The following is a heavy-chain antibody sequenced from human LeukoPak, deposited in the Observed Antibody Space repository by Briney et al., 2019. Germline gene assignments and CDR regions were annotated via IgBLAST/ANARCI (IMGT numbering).Heavy chain of an antibody. CDR3: AAQYSGYDPGDY. D-gene: IGHD5-12*01. CDR2: IYYSGST. V-gene: IGHV4-59*01. Sequence: SETLSLTCTVSGGSISSYCWSWIRQPPGKGLEWIGYIYYSGSTNYNPSLKSRVTISVDTSKNQFSLKLSSVTAADTAVYYCAAQYSGYDPGDYWGQRTLVTVSS. J-gene: IGHJ4*02. CDR1: GGSISSYC.